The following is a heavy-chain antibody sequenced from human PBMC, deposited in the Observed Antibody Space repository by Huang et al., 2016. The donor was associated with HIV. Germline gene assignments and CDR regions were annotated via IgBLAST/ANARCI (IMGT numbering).Heavy chain of an antibody. V-gene: IGHV4-34*02. D-gene: IGHD3-22*01. CDR2: SSDSGST. Sequence: QVQLQQWGAELLKPSETLSLTCAVSGGSFSGHYWTWLRQPPGRGLEWIGESSDSGSTTYNPSLKSRVTISGDTSQSQFSLKLNSVTAADTAIYYCARMFKYDSGGYWGNDAFDIWGQGTMVTVSS. J-gene: IGHJ3*02. CDR3: ARMFKYDSGGYWGNDAFDI. CDR1: GGSFSGHY.